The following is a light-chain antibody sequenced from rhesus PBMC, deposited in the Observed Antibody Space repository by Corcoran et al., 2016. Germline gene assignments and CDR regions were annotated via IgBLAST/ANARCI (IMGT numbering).Light chain of an antibody. CDR1: QGFNSW. J-gene: IGKJ2*01. Sequence: DIQMTQSPSFLSAPGGDKDTITCHASQGFNSWLAWYQQNIGKAPNPRIYYAANLQSGVPSRITGSGSGTDYTLTISSMKPDDLATSYCQQYDDLPYSFGQGTKVEIK. CDR2: YAA. V-gene: IGKV1-19*01. CDR3: QQYDDLPYS.